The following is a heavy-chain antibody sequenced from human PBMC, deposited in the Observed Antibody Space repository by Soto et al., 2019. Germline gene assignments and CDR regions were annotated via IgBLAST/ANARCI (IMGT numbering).Heavy chain of an antibody. D-gene: IGHD6-13*01. Sequence: ASVKVSCKASGYTFTSYGISWVRQAPGQGLEWMGWISAYNGNTNYAQKLQGRVTMTTDTSTSTAYMELRSLRSDDTAVYYCARDRGFLSRIAAAAYLPFDYWGQGTLVTVSS. V-gene: IGHV1-18*01. J-gene: IGHJ4*02. CDR1: GYTFTSYG. CDR3: ARDRGFLSRIAAAAYLPFDY. CDR2: ISAYNGNT.